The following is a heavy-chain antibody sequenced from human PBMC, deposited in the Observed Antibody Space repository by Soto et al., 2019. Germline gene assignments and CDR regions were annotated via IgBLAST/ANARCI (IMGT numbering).Heavy chain of an antibody. D-gene: IGHD5-18*01. J-gene: IGHJ6*02. CDR2: ISYDGSNK. Sequence: SLRLSCAASGFTFSSYGMHWVRQAPGKGLEWVAVISYDGSNKYYADSVKGRFTISRDNSKNTLYLQMNSLRAEDTAVYYCAKEGYSYGYYYYYGMDVWGQGTTVTVSS. V-gene: IGHV3-30*18. CDR1: GFTFSSYG. CDR3: AKEGYSYGYYYYYGMDV.